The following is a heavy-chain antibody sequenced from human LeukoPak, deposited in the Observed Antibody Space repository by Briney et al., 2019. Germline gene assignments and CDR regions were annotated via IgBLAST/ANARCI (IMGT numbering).Heavy chain of an antibody. V-gene: IGHV5-51*01. D-gene: IGHD3-22*01. Sequence: GESLKISCKGSGYSFTSYWIGWVRQMPGKGLEWMGIIYPGDSDTRYSPSFQGQVTISAGKSISTAYLQWSSLKASDTAMYYCARQYYDSSGSNWFDPWGQGTLVTVSS. CDR1: GYSFTSYW. CDR3: ARQYYDSSGSNWFDP. J-gene: IGHJ5*02. CDR2: IYPGDSDT.